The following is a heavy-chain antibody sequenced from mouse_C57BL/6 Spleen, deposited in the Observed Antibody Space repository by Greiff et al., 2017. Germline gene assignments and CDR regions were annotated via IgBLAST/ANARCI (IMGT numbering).Heavy chain of an antibody. D-gene: IGHD2-2*01. CDR2: IHPNSGST. CDR3: ARSYGYVAMDY. J-gene: IGHJ4*01. V-gene: IGHV1-64*01. Sequence: QVQLKQPGAELVKPGASVKLSCKASGYTFTSYWMHWVKQRPGQGLEWIGMIHPNSGSTNYNEKFKSKATLTADKSSSTAYMQLSSLTSEDSAVSYCARSYGYVAMDYWGQGTSVTVSS. CDR1: GYTFTSYW.